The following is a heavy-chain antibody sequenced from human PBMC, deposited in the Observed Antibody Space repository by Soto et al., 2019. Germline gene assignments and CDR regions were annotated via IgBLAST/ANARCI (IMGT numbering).Heavy chain of an antibody. CDR2: IWYDGSNK. Sequence: PVGSLRLSCAASGFTFSSYGMHWVRQAPGKGLEWVAVIWYDGSNKYYADSVKGRFTISRDNSKNTLYLQMNSLRAEDTAVYYCARDHHPRYYDFWSGYAGWFDPWGQGTLVTVSS. V-gene: IGHV3-33*01. CDR3: ARDHHPRYYDFWSGYAGWFDP. J-gene: IGHJ5*02. D-gene: IGHD3-3*01. CDR1: GFTFSSYG.